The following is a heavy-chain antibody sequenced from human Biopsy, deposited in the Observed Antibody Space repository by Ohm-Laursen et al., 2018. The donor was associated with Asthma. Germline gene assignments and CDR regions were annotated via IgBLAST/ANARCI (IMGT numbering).Heavy chain of an antibody. V-gene: IGHV4-39*01. CDR3: VRHQYSSSWSTSDY. J-gene: IGHJ4*02. D-gene: IGHD3-22*01. CDR2: MYHSGSP. Sequence: TLSLTCTVSGGSITSSSYYWGWIRQPPGKGMEWIGSMYHSGSPYYHPSLKSRPTISVDTSKNQLSLKMSSVTAADTAVYFCVRHQYSSSWSTSDYWGQGALVTVSS. CDR1: GGSITSSSYY.